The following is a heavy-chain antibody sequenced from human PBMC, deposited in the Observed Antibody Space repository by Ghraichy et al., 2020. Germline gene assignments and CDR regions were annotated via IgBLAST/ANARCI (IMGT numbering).Heavy chain of an antibody. CDR2: IIHSGST. CDR3: ARVSPDCTGGTCYSHDAFDI. CDR1: GGSFSGHY. J-gene: IGHJ3*02. Sequence: SQTLSLTCAVYGGSFSGHYWSWIRQPPGKGLEWIGEIIHSGSTNYNPSLKSRVTISVDTSKNQLSLKLSSVTAADTAVYYCARVSPDCTGGTCYSHDAFDIWGQGTMVTVSS. D-gene: IGHD2-15*01. V-gene: IGHV4-34*12.